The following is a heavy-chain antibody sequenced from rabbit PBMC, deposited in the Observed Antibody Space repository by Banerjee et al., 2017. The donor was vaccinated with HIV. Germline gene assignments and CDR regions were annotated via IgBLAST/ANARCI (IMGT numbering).Heavy chain of an antibody. J-gene: IGHJ6*01. CDR2: IDAGSSGFT. D-gene: IGHD8-1*01. CDR3: ARDTGSSFSSYGMDL. V-gene: IGHV1S45*01. CDR1: GVSFSGSSY. Sequence: QEQLEESGGDLVKPGASLTLTCKASGVSFSGSSYMCWVRQAPGKGLEWIACIDAGSSGFTYSATWAKGRFTISKTSSTTVTLQMTSLTAADTATYFCARDTGSSFSSYGMDLWGPGTLVTVS.